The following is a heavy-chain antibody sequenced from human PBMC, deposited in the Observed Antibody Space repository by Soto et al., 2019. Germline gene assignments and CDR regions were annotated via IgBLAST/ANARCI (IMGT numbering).Heavy chain of an antibody. J-gene: IGHJ4*02. CDR1: GFTFSSYA. V-gene: IGHV3-30-3*01. CDR3: ARGSYYDSSGYLVGG. D-gene: IGHD3-22*01. CDR2: ISYDGSNK. Sequence: QVQLVESGGGVVQPGRSLRLSCAASGFTFSSYAMHWVRQAPGKGLEWVAVISYDGSNKYYADSVKGRFTISRDNSKNTLYLQMNSLRAEDTAVYYCARGSYYDSSGYLVGGWGQGTLVTVSS.